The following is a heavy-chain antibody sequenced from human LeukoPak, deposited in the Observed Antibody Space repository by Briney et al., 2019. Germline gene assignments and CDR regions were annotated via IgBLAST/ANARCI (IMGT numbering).Heavy chain of an antibody. D-gene: IGHD1-1*01. Sequence: SVKVSXKASGGTFRSYAISWVRQAPGQGLEWIGGIIPIFGTANYAQKLQGRVTMTTDTSTSTAYMELRSLRSDDTAVYYCARDNNWALNYYYYMDVWGKGTTVTVSS. V-gene: IGHV1-69*05. CDR1: GGTFRSYA. CDR3: ARDNNWALNYYYYMDV. J-gene: IGHJ6*03. CDR2: IIPIFGTA.